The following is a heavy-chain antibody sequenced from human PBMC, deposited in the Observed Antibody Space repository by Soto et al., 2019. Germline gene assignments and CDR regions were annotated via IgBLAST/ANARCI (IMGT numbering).Heavy chain of an antibody. CDR2: ITGTGGNT. CDR3: ARIRGYWYGLDV. CDR1: GFTLSTYG. Sequence: GGSLRLSCAGSGFTLSTYGMTGVRQAPGKGLEWVSAITGTGGNTYYVDSVKGRFTSSRDNSKNMLYLQMNSVRVEDTAVYYCARIRGYWYGLDVWGQGTTVTVSS. V-gene: IGHV3-23*01. J-gene: IGHJ6*02.